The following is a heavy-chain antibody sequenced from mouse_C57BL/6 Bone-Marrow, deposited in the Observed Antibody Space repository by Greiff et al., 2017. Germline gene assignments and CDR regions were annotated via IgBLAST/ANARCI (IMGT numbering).Heavy chain of an antibody. Sequence: VHLVESGADLARPGASLTLSCTASGYSFTSYGISWVMQRTGQGLEWIGEIYPRSGTTYYNENLSVKATLTADKSSSTAYMELRSLTSEDSAVYFCARLWFRNSLDYWGKGTTLTVSS. CDR3: ARLWFRNSLDY. CDR2: IYPRSGTT. D-gene: IGHD2-2*01. CDR1: GYSFTSYG. V-gene: IGHV1-81*01. J-gene: IGHJ2*01.